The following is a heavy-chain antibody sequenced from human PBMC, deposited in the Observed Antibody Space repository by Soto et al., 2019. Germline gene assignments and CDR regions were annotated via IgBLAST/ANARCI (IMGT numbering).Heavy chain of an antibody. Sequence: KPAETLSRTCTVSGGSISSSGYYWGWIRQPPGKGLEWIGSIYYSGSTYYNPSLKSRVTISVDTSKNQFSLKLSSVTAADTAVYYCARQGSSCSGGNCYPDYFDYWGQGTLVTVSP. J-gene: IGHJ4*02. V-gene: IGHV4-39*01. D-gene: IGHD2-15*01. CDR1: GGSISSSGYY. CDR3: ARQGSSCSGGNCYPDYFDY. CDR2: IYYSGST.